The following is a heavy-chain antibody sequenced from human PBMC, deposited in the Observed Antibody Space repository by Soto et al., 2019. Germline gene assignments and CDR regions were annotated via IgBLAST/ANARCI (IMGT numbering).Heavy chain of an antibody. J-gene: IGHJ6*02. CDR1: GFTFSSYS. Sequence: GGSLRLSCAASGFTFSSYSMNWVRQAPGKGLEWVSSISSSSSYIYYADSVKGRFTISRNNAKNSLYLQMNSLRAEDTAVYYCARDGGIYQVLGATYYGMDVWGQGTTVTVSS. V-gene: IGHV3-21*01. CDR3: ARDGGIYQVLGATYYGMDV. CDR2: ISSSSSYI. D-gene: IGHD2-15*01.